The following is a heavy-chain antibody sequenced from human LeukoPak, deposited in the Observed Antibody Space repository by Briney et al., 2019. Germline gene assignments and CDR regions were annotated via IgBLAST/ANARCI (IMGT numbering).Heavy chain of an antibody. CDR3: ARGDDYGDYSLNY. Sequence: SETLSLTCAVYGGSFSGYYWSWIRQPPGKGLEWIGEINHSGSTNYNPSLKSRVTISVDTSKNQFSLKLSSVTAADTAVYYCARGDDYGDYSLNYWGQGILVSVSS. CDR2: INHSGST. J-gene: IGHJ4*02. D-gene: IGHD4-17*01. CDR1: GGSFSGYY. V-gene: IGHV4-34*01.